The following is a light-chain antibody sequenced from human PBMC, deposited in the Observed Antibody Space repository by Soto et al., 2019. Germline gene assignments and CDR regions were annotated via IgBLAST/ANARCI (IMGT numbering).Light chain of an antibody. CDR1: QSVSSN. V-gene: IGKV3-11*01. CDR3: QQRSNWPPAIT. J-gene: IGKJ5*01. CDR2: EAS. Sequence: EIVMTQSPTILSVSPGERATLSGRASQSVSSNLAWYQQKPGQAPRLLIYEASNRATGIPARFSGSGSGTDFTLTISSLEPEDFAVYYCQQRSNWPPAITFGQGTRLEIK.